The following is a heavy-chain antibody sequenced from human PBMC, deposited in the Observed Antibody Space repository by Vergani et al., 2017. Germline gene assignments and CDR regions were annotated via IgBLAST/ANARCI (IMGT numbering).Heavy chain of an antibody. J-gene: IGHJ4*02. V-gene: IGHV4-61*02. D-gene: IGHD5-12*01. CDR2: SYTSGGT. Sequence: QVQLQESGPGLVKPSQTLALTCTVSGGSISSGSYYWSWIRQPAGKGLDWIGRSYTSGGTNYNPSLKSRVTISVDTSKNQFSLKLSSVTVADTAVYYCACQRGYSGYQYYWSQGTLVTVSS. CDR1: GGSISSGSYY. CDR3: ACQRGYSGYQYY.